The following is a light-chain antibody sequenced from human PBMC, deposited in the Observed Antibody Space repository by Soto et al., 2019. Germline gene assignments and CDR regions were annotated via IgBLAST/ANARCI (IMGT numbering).Light chain of an antibody. V-gene: IGKV3-15*01. CDR2: GAS. CDR3: QQYNNWPAIT. Sequence: EIVMTQSPATLSVSPGERATLSCRASQSVSSNLAWYKQKPGQAPRLLIYGASTWHTGIPSRFSGSGSGTEFTLTISSLQSEDFAVYFCQQYNNWPAITFGQGTQLEIK. J-gene: IGKJ5*01. CDR1: QSVSSN.